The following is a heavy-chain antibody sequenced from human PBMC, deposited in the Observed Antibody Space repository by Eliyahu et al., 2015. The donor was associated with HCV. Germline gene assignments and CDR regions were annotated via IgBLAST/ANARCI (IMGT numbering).Heavy chain of an antibody. CDR2: ISAYNGNT. CDR3: ARDGAMVQGIHDY. J-gene: IGHJ4*02. D-gene: IGHD3-10*01. CDR1: GYNFNTYG. Sequence: SGYNFNTYGISWVRQAPGQGLEWMGWISAYNGNTHYAQKIQGRVTMTTDTSTSTAYMELRSLRSDDTAVYYCARDGAMVQGIHDYWGQGTLVTVSS. V-gene: IGHV1-18*01.